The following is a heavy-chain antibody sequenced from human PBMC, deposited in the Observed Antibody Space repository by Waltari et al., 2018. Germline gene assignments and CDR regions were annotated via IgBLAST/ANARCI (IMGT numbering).Heavy chain of an antibody. CDR2: INHSGST. V-gene: IGHV4-34*01. CDR3: ARGRLAAMIVVVTPRGYFDY. Sequence: QVQLQQWGAGLLKPSETLSLTCAVYGGSFSGYYWSWIRQPPGKGLEWIGEINHSGSTNTNPSLKSRVTISVDTSKNQFSLKLSSVTAADTAVYYCARGRLAAMIVVVTPRGYFDYWGQGTLVTVSS. J-gene: IGHJ4*02. CDR1: GGSFSGYY. D-gene: IGHD3-22*01.